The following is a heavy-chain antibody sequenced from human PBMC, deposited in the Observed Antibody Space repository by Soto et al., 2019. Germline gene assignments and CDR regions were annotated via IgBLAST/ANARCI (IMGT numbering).Heavy chain of an antibody. CDR3: ARGSGSYRAIHFDY. V-gene: IGHV3-7*05. CDR1: GFTFSSYW. CDR2: IKQDGSEK. Sequence: GGSLRLSCAASGFTFSSYWMSWVRQAPGKGLEWVANIKQDGSEKYYVDSVKGRFTISRDNAKNSLYLQMNSLRAEDTAVYYCARGSGSYRAIHFDYWGQGTLVTVSS. J-gene: IGHJ4*02. D-gene: IGHD1-26*01.